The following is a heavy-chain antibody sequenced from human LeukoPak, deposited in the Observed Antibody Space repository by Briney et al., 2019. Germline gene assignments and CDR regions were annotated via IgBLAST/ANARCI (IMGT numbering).Heavy chain of an antibody. Sequence: PSETLSLTCAVYGGSFSGYYWSWIRQPPGKGLEWIGEINHSGSTNYNPSLKSRVTISVDTSKNQFSLKLSSVTAADTAVYYCARARVVAAPYGMDVWGQGTTVTVSS. V-gene: IGHV4-34*01. CDR1: GGSFSGYY. CDR2: INHSGST. J-gene: IGHJ6*02. CDR3: ARARVVAAPYGMDV. D-gene: IGHD2-15*01.